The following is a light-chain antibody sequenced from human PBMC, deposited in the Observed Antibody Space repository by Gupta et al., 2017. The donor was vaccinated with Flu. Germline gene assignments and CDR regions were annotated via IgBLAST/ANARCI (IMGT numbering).Light chain of an antibody. CDR2: KAS. J-gene: IGKJ1*01. V-gene: IGKV2-30*01. CDR1: ESLVYSDGDSY. CDR3: IHSTRWPWT. Sequence: DAVMTQSPLSLPVTLGQPASISCRSSESLVYSDGDSYVSWFHQRPGQSPRRLIYKASNRDSGVPDRISGSGSGTDFTLTISRRGAEDLGVFYCIHSTRWPWTFGQGTKVEI.